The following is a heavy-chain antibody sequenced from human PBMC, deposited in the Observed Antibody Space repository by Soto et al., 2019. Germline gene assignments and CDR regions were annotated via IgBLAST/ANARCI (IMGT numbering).Heavy chain of an antibody. J-gene: IGHJ6*04. V-gene: IGHV3-66*01. CDR2: IQSGGTT. D-gene: IGHD2-15*01. CDR3: ARDDVLCDGGRCYGIPLDV. Sequence: EVQLVESGGGWVQPGGSLRLSCAASGFTVSSKYMTWVRQAPGKGLEWVSLIQSGGTTYYADSVKGRFTISRDTSENTLHLQMDSLRVEDTAVDYCARDDVLCDGGRCYGIPLDVWGKGTPVTVAS. CDR1: GFTVSSKY.